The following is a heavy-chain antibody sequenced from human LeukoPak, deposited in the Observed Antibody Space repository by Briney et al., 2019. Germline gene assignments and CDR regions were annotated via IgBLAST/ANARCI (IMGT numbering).Heavy chain of an antibody. CDR1: GSTLPRHW. V-gene: IGHV3-7*01. CDR2: IKPDGSEK. J-gene: IGHJ4*02. Sequence: GGSLRLSCVASGSTLPRHWRSWVGQAPAKGLEWVANIKPDGSEKDHVGSVKGRFTISRDNVKNSLYLQMNSLRVEDTAVYYCATIYCSGGSCHYLEYWGQGILVTVSS. D-gene: IGHD2-15*01. CDR3: ATIYCSGGSCHYLEY.